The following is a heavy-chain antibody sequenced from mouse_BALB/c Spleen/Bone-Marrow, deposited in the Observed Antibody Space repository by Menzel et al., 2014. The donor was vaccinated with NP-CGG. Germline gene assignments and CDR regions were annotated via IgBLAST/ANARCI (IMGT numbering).Heavy chain of an antibody. V-gene: IGHV5-12-1*01. CDR2: ISSGGGST. D-gene: IGHD1-1*01. Sequence: EVKLVESGGGLVKPGGSLKLSCAASGFAFSSYDMSWVRQTPEKRLEWVAYISSGGGSTYYADTVKGRFTISRDNAKNTLYLQMSSLKSEDTAMYYHARQILRGFGYWGQGTPVTVSA. CDR3: ARQILRGFGY. J-gene: IGHJ3*02. CDR1: GFAFSSYD.